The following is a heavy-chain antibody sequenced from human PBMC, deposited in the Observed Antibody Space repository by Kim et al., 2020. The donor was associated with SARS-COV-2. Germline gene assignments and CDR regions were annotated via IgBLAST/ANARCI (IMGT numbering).Heavy chain of an antibody. CDR2: ISGSGGST. Sequence: GGSLRLSCAASGFTFSSYAMSWVRQAPGKGLEWVSAISGSGGSTYYADSVKGRFTISRDNSKNTLYLQMNSLRAEDTAVYYCAKDRGSGLRRSELDYWGQGTLVTVSS. D-gene: IGHD3-10*01. V-gene: IGHV3-23*01. CDR1: GFTFSSYA. J-gene: IGHJ4*02. CDR3: AKDRGSGLRRSELDY.